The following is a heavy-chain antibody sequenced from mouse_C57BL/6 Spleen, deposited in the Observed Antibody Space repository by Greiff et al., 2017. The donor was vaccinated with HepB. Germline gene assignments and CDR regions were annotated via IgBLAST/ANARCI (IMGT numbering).Heavy chain of an antibody. D-gene: IGHD1-1*01. V-gene: IGHV1-52*01. CDR1: GYTFTSYW. Sequence: QVQLQQPGAELVRPGSSVKLSCKASGYTFTSYWMHWVKQRPIQGLEWIGNIDPSDSETHYNQKFKDKATLTVDKSSSTAYMQLSSLTSADSAVYYCARRIYYYGSSYYAMDYWGQGTSVTVSS. J-gene: IGHJ4*01. CDR3: ARRIYYYGSSYYAMDY. CDR2: IDPSDSET.